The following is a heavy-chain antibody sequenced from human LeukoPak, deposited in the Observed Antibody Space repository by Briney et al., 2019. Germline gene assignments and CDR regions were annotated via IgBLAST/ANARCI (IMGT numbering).Heavy chain of an antibody. Sequence: GGSLRLSCAASGFTFSDYAMNWGRQAPGQGPEWGSTISGTGRTTYYAAPVKGRFTISRDNSKNTLFLQMNSLRAGDTAIYYCVKDRHDIDPSPGGSWGQGTLVTVSS. CDR1: GFTFSDYA. CDR2: ISGTGRTT. CDR3: VKDRHDIDPSPGGS. D-gene: IGHD2-8*02. J-gene: IGHJ5*02. V-gene: IGHV3-23*01.